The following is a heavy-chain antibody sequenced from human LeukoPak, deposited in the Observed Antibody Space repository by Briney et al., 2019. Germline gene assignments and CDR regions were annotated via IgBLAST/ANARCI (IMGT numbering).Heavy chain of an antibody. Sequence: SETLSLTRTVSGGSISSYYWSWIRQPPGKGLDCIGYIYYSGTTNYNPSLKSRVTVSLDTSKNQFSLKLTSVTAADTAVYYCARVSWFPGTSYYYMDVWGKGTTVTVSS. CDR1: GGSISSYY. CDR2: IYYSGTT. V-gene: IGHV4-59*01. D-gene: IGHD1-1*01. CDR3: ARVSWFPGTSYYYMDV. J-gene: IGHJ6*03.